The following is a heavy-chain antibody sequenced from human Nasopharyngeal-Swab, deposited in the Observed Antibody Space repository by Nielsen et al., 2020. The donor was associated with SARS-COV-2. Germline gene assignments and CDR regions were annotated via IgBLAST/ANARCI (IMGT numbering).Heavy chain of an antibody. CDR1: GGTFSSYA. J-gene: IGHJ3*02. CDR3: ARDGIGSGWYRNDAFDI. D-gene: IGHD6-19*01. V-gene: IGHV1-18*01. CDR2: ISAYNGNT. Sequence: ASVKVSCKASGGTFSSYAISWVRQAPGQGLEWMGWISAYNGNTNYAQKLQGRVTMTIDTSTSTGYMELRSLRSDDTAVYYCARDGIGSGWYRNDAFDIWGQGTMVTVSS.